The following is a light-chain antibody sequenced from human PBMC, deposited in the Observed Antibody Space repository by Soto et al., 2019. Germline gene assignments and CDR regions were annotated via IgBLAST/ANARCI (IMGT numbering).Light chain of an antibody. CDR3: QQSYSSPQT. CDR2: GAS. J-gene: IGKJ4*01. V-gene: IGKV1-39*01. CDR1: QNIDKY. Sequence: DLPMTHSPASLAASGGHSVPITCRASQNIDKYIHWYRHRQGEAPKFLIYGASRLQSGVPSRVTGSGSRTDFTLTITSLQPEDCGTYYCQQSYSSPQTFGGGTKVDIK.